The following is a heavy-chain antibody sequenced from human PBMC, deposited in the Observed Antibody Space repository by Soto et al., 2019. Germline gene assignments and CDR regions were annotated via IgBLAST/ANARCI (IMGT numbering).Heavy chain of an antibody. J-gene: IGHJ5*02. CDR2: ISSSGSTI. CDR3: ARVRSTYSSSWYNP. CDR1: GFTFSDYY. V-gene: IGHV3-11*01. D-gene: IGHD6-13*01. Sequence: LRLSCAASGFTFSDYYMSWIRQAPGKGLEWVSYISSSGSTIYYADSVKGRFTISRDNAKNSLYLQMNSLRAEDTAVYYCARVRSTYSSSWYNPWGQGTLVTVSS.